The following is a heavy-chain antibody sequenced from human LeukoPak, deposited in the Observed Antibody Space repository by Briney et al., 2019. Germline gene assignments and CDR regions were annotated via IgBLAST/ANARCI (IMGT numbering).Heavy chain of an antibody. CDR1: GFTFSSYA. Sequence: GGSLRLSCAASGFTFSSYAMHWVRQAPGRGLEWVAVISYDGSNKYYADSVKGRFTISRDNSKNTLYLQMNSLRAEDTAVYYCARDRGYFDWLLVYWGQGTLVTVSS. CDR3: ARDRGYFDWLLVY. V-gene: IGHV3-30-3*01. D-gene: IGHD3-9*01. CDR2: ISYDGSNK. J-gene: IGHJ4*02.